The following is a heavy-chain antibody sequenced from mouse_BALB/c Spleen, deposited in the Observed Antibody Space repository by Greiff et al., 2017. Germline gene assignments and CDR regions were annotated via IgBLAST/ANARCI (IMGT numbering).Heavy chain of an antibody. CDR2: ISSGGGST. CDR3: ARHNGNYDAMDY. CDR1: GFAFSSYD. J-gene: IGHJ4*01. Sequence: EVKVVESGGGLVKPGGSLKLSCAASGFAFSSYDMSWVRQTPEKRLEWVAYISSGGGSTYYPDTVKGRFTISRDNAKNTLYLQMSSLKSEDTAMYYCARHNGNYDAMDYWGQGTSVTVSS. D-gene: IGHD2-1*01. V-gene: IGHV5-12-1*01.